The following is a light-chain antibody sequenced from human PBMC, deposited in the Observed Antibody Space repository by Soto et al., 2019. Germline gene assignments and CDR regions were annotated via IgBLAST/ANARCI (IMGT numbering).Light chain of an antibody. J-gene: IGLJ1*01. Sequence: QSALTQPASVYGSPGQSITISCTGTSSDVGGYNSVSWYQQHPGKAPKLIIYEVNNRPSGVSNRFSGSKSGNMASLTISGLQAEDEAEYYCNSYTSSTTYVFGTGTKVTVL. CDR1: SSDVGGYNS. V-gene: IGLV2-14*01. CDR2: EVN. CDR3: NSYTSSTTYV.